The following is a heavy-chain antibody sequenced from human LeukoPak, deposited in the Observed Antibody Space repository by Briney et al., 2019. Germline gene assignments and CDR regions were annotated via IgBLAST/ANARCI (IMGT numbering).Heavy chain of an antibody. CDR1: GYTFTGYY. Sequence: ASVKVSCKASGYTFTGYYVHWVRQAPGQGLEWMGWINPYSGDTNYAQKFQGRVTMTRDTSISTAYMELSSLRSEDTAVYYCARTGTTIGGLDYWGQGTLVTVSS. J-gene: IGHJ4*02. V-gene: IGHV1-2*02. CDR2: INPYSGDT. CDR3: ARTGTTIGGLDY. D-gene: IGHD1-7*01.